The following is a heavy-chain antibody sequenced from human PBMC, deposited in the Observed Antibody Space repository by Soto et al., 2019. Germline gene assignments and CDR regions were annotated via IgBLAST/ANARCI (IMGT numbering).Heavy chain of an antibody. V-gene: IGHV3-30*18. CDR3: AKDLDAYSSSWPADY. Sequence: VGSLRLSCGSSVFAFRSYGMHCVREAPGKGLEWVALISHDGSNKYYADSVKGRFTISRDNSKNTLDLQMNSLRAEDTAVYYCAKDLDAYSSSWPADYWGQGTLVTVSS. J-gene: IGHJ4*02. CDR1: VFAFRSYG. CDR2: ISHDGSNK. D-gene: IGHD6-13*01.